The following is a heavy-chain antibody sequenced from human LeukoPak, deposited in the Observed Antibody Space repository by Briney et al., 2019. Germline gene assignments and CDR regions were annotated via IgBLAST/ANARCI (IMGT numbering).Heavy chain of an antibody. Sequence: SETLSLTCAVYGGSFSDYYWSWIRQPPGKGLEWIGEINHSGSTNYNPSLKSRVTISVDTSKNQFSLKLSSVTAADTAVYYCAKGRSYARTYYFDYWGQGTLVTVSS. CDR2: INHSGST. CDR1: GGSFSDYY. CDR3: AKGRSYARTYYFDY. V-gene: IGHV4-34*01. J-gene: IGHJ4*02. D-gene: IGHD2-2*01.